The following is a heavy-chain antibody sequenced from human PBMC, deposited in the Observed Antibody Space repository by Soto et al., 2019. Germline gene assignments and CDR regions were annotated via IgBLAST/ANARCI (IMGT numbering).Heavy chain of an antibody. D-gene: IGHD2-15*01. Sequence: GGSLRLSCAASGFTFSSYAMSWVRQAPGKGLEWVSAISGSGGSTYYADSVKGRFTISRDNSKNTLYLQMNSLRAEDTAVYYCAKAYPRDIVVVVAATDYWGQGTLVTVS. CDR1: GFTFSSYA. V-gene: IGHV3-23*01. CDR3: AKAYPRDIVVVVAATDY. CDR2: ISGSGGST. J-gene: IGHJ4*02.